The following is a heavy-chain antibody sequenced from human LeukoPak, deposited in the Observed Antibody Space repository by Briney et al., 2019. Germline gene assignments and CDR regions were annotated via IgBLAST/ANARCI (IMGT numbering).Heavy chain of an antibody. J-gene: IGHJ4*02. Sequence: GESLKISCKVSGYSFTSYWIGGVRQMLGKGLEWMGIIYPGDSDTRYSPSFQGQVTISADKSISTPYLQWSSRKASDTAMYYCARGMYYFDYWGQGTLVTVSS. V-gene: IGHV5-51*01. CDR1: GYSFTSYW. CDR3: ARGMYYFDY. D-gene: IGHD3-16*01. CDR2: IYPGDSDT.